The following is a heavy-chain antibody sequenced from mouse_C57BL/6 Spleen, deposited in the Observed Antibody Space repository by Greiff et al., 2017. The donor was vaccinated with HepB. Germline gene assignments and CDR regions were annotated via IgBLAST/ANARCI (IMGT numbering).Heavy chain of an antibody. V-gene: IGHV6-6*01. CDR2: IRNKANNHAT. D-gene: IGHD1-1*01. Sequence: EVQGVESGGGLVQPGGSMKLSCAASGFTFSDAWMDWVRQSPEKGLEWVAEIRNKANNHATYYAESVKGRFTISRDDSKSSVYLQMNSLRAEDTGIYYCTSLFTTVVAKGHFDYWGQGTTLTVSS. CDR1: GFTFSDAW. CDR3: TSLFTTVVAKGHFDY. J-gene: IGHJ2*01.